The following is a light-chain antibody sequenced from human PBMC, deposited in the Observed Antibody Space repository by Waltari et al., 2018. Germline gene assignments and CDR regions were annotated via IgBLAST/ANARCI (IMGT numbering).Light chain of an antibody. J-gene: IGLJ3*02. CDR3: CSFTSSSTWV. Sequence: QSALTQPASVSGSPGQSITISCTGTTSDLGGYNYVSWYQQHPGKAPKLIIFDVSSRPSGVSNRFSGSKSANTASLIISGLQAEDGADYYCCSFTSSSTWVFGGGTKLTVL. V-gene: IGLV2-14*03. CDR1: TSDLGGYNY. CDR2: DVS.